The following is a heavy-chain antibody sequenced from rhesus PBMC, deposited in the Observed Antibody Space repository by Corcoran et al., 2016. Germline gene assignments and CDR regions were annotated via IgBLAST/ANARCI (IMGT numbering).Heavy chain of an antibody. Sequence: QMQLQESGPGLVKPSETLSLTCAGSGGSFSSYWWSWIRQPPGTGLEWIGEIKANNGSTNYNPALTSRVTIEKDASKNQLSLRLSSVTAADTAVYYCARYGPDQSGYNRFDVWGPGVLVTVSS. D-gene: IGHD2-33*01. CDR2: IKANNGST. J-gene: IGHJ5-1*01. V-gene: IGHV4-80*01. CDR1: GGSFSSYW. CDR3: ARYGPDQSGYNRFDV.